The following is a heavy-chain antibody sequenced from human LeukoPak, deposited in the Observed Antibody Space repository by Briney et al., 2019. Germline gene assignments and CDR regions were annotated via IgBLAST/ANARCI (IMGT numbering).Heavy chain of an antibody. J-gene: IGHJ6*02. CDR1: GFTFSSYW. Sequence: GGSLRLSCAASGFTFSSYWMHWVRQAPGKGLVWVSRINSDGSSTSYADSVKGRFTISRDNAKNTLYLQMNSLRAEDTAVYYCARADYYGSGSNYYYYGMDVWGQGTTVTVSS. V-gene: IGHV3-74*01. CDR3: ARADYYGSGSNYYYYGMDV. CDR2: INSDGSST. D-gene: IGHD3-10*01.